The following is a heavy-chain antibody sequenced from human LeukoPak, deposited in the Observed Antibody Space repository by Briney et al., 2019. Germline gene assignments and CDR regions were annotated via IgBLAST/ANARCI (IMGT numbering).Heavy chain of an antibody. V-gene: IGHV4-61*02. J-gene: IGHJ6*03. CDR2: IYTSGGT. D-gene: IGHD1-26*01. CDR1: GGSISSDSYY. CDR3: ARDSSIIVGANYYMDV. Sequence: SETLSLTCTVSGGSISSDSYYWSWIRQPAGKGLEWIGRIYTSGGTNYNPSLKSRVTISVNTSKNQFSLKLSSVTAADTAVYYYARDSSIIVGANYYMDVWGKGTTVTVSS.